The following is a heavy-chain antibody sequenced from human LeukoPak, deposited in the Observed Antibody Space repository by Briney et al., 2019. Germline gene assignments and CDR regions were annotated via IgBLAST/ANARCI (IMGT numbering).Heavy chain of an antibody. CDR2: IYPGDSDT. CDR3: ARGGLGVAVVPAAFFFDY. CDR1: GYSFTSYW. V-gene: IGHV5-51*01. J-gene: IGHJ4*02. Sequence: GESLKISCKGSGYSFTSYWIGWVRQMPGKGLEWMGIIYPGDSDTRYSPSFQGQVTISADKSISTAYLQWSSLKASDTAMYYCARGGLGVAVVPAAFFFDYWGQGTLVTVSS. D-gene: IGHD2-2*01.